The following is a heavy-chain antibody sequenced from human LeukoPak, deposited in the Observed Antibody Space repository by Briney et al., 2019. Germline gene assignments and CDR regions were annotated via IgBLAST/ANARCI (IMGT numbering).Heavy chain of an antibody. V-gene: IGHV3-30*04. Sequence: GGSLRLSCAASGFTFSSYAMHWVRQAPGKGLEWVAVISYDGSNKYYADSVKGRFTISRDNSKNTLYLRMNSLRAEDTAVYYCARDRLGVEQWLVQGAIDYWGQGTLVTVSS. CDR2: ISYDGSNK. J-gene: IGHJ4*02. D-gene: IGHD6-19*01. CDR3: ARDRLGVEQWLVQGAIDY. CDR1: GFTFSSYA.